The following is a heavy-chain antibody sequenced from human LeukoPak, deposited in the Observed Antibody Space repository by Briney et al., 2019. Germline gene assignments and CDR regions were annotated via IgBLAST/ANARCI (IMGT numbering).Heavy chain of an antibody. D-gene: IGHD3-10*01. V-gene: IGHV4-59*12. CDR3: ATVSAFFYDSGSYYTFDY. Sequence: SETLSLTCTVSGGSISSYSWSWIRQPPGKGLGWIGYMSYSGSTNYNPSLESRVTISVDTSKNQFSLKLSSVTAADTAVYYCATVSAFFYDSGSYYTFDYWGQGTLVTVSS. CDR1: GGSISSYS. J-gene: IGHJ4*02. CDR2: MSYSGST.